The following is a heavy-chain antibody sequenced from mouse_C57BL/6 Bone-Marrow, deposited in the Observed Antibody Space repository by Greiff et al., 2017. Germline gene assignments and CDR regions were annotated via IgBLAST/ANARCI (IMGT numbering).Heavy chain of an antibody. CDR2: IHPNSGST. J-gene: IGHJ4*01. V-gene: IGHV1-64*01. CDR3: ASACENDAIDN. CDR1: GYTFTSYW. Sequence: QVQLQQPGAELVKPGASVKLSCKASGYTFTSYWMRWVKQRPGQGLEWIGMIHPNSGSTNYNEKFKSKATLTVDKSSSTAYMQLRSLTSEDTAVYYGASACENDAIDNWGQGTSVTVSS.